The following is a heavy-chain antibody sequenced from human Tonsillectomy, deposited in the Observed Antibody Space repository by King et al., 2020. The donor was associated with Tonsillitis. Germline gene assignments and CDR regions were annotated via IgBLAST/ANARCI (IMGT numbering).Heavy chain of an antibody. CDR2: LYSGGST. CDR3: LRGPGYNSGELTGY. J-gene: IGHJ4*02. D-gene: IGHD6-19*01. Sequence: VQLVETGGGLIQPGGSLRLSCAASGFTVSSTYMSWVRQAPGKGLEWVSILYSGGSTYYADSVKGRFPISRDNSKNTLYLQMNSLGAEDTDVYYCLRGPGYNSGELTGYWGQGTLVTVSS. CDR1: GFTVSSTY. V-gene: IGHV3-53*02.